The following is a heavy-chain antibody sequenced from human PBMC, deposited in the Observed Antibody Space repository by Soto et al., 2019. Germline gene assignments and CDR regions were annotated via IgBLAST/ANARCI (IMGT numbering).Heavy chain of an antibody. CDR1: GGSMTSSNW. Sequence: QVQLQESGPGLVKPSGTLSLTCTVSGGSMTSSNWWNWVRQSPGKGLEWIWEAHHSGRTNYNPSLKSRVSISVDKSKKHFSLKWSSVTAADTAVYYCARSEATGLDHWGQGTLVTVSS. CDR2: AHHSGRT. V-gene: IGHV4-4*02. CDR3: ARSEATGLDH. J-gene: IGHJ4*02.